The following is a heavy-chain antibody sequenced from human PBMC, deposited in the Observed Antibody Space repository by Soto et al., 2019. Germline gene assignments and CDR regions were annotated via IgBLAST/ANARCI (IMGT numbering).Heavy chain of an antibody. J-gene: IGHJ4*02. CDR2: ISGRGGRS. CDR1: GFTFSNYA. D-gene: IGHD3-16*01. V-gene: IGHV3-23*01. CDR3: GKGFFVWSSEPPYYFYH. Sequence: EVQLLDSGGGLVQPGGSLRLSCAASGFTFSNYAMTWVRQGPGKGLEWVSGISGRGGRSYYADSVKGRFTISRDNSHSTLYLQMNSLRAEDTAVYYCGKGFFVWSSEPPYYFYHWGQGTPGTLSS.